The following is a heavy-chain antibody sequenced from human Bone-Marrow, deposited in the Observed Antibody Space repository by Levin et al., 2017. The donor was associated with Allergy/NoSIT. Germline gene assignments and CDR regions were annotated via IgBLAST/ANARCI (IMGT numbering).Heavy chain of an antibody. Sequence: GGSLRLSCKASGYNFATDWVVWVRQMPGKGPEWMGIIYPGDSDTRYSPSFRGQVTISVDRSLNTAYLQWSSLKASDTAIYYCAGQKLEYNPLETSYFDLWGQGTLVTVSS. J-gene: IGHJ4*02. D-gene: IGHD6-6*01. CDR1: GYNFATDW. CDR2: IYPGDSDT. CDR3: AGQKLEYNPLETSYFDL. V-gene: IGHV5-51*01.